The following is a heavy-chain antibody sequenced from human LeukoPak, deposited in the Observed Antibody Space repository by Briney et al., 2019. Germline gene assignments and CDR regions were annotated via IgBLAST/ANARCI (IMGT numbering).Heavy chain of an antibody. D-gene: IGHD2-21*01. CDR3: ARGGSYSFYWFDP. J-gene: IGHJ5*02. Sequence: ASVKVSCKAPGYTFTSYDINWVRQATGQGLEWMGWMNPNSGNTGYAQKFQGRVTITRNTSISTAYMELSSLRSEDTAVYYCARGGSYSFYWFDPWGQGTLVTVSS. V-gene: IGHV1-8*03. CDR1: GYTFTSYD. CDR2: MNPNSGNT.